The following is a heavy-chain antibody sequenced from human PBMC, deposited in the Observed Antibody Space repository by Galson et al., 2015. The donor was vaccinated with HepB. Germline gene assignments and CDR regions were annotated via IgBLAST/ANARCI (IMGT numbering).Heavy chain of an antibody. D-gene: IGHD7-27*01. J-gene: IGHJ4*02. CDR3: ARDPPLGAPFDY. CDR1: GFTFNDYS. Sequence: LRLSCAASGFTFNDYSMIWVRQAPGKGLEWVSSINSDSTYIYYADSVRGRFTISRDNAKNSLYLQMNSLRVEDTAIYYCARDPPLGAPFDYWGQGTLVTVSS. V-gene: IGHV3-21*01. CDR2: INSDSTYI.